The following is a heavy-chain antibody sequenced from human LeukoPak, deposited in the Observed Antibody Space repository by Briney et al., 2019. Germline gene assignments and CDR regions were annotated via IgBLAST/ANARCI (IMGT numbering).Heavy chain of an antibody. D-gene: IGHD3-10*01. CDR1: GGSISSSNW. Sequence: PSGTLSLTCAVPGGSISSSNWWSWVRQPPGKGLEWIGEIYHSGSTNHNPSLKSRVTISVDTSKNQFSLKLSSVTAADTAVYYCSYGSGSYYRGYYYGMDVWGQGTTVTVSS. CDR2: IYHSGST. CDR3: SYGSGSYYRGYYYGMDV. V-gene: IGHV4-4*02. J-gene: IGHJ6*02.